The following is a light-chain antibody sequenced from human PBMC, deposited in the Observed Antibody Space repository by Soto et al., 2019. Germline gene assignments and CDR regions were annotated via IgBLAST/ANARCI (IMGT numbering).Light chain of an antibody. V-gene: IGKV1-5*03. CDR2: HAS. Sequence: DIEMTQSPSTLSAFVGDRVTITCRASQSVSSWLAWYQQKPGQAPKLLVYHASTLESGVPLRFSGSGSGTEFTLTISSLQSDDFATYYCQQYDSYSWTFGQGTKVEVK. CDR3: QQYDSYSWT. J-gene: IGKJ1*01. CDR1: QSVSSW.